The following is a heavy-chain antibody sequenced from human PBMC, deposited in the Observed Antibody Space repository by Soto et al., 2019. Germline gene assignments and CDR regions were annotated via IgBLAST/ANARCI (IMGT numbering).Heavy chain of an antibody. CDR3: ATYDSAGYCDFDY. J-gene: IGHJ4*02. D-gene: IGHD5-12*01. V-gene: IGHV3-23*01. Sequence: EVQLLDSGGGLVQPGGSLRLSCVASGFTFSRNAMSWVRQAPGKGLEWVSTISGGGGSTDYADSVKGRFTISRDNSKNTVFLQMYGLRAEDTAVYYCATYDSAGYCDFDYWGQGTLVTVSS. CDR1: GFTFSRNA. CDR2: ISGGGGST.